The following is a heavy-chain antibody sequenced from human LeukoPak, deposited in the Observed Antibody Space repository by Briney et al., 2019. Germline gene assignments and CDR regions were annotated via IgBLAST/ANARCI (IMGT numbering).Heavy chain of an antibody. V-gene: IGHV6-1*01. CDR2: TYYGSKWYN. CDR3: AGQKNGWIDY. D-gene: IGHD6-19*01. CDR1: GDSVSSNSAA. J-gene: IGHJ4*02. Sequence: SQTLSLTSAISGDSVSSNSAAWSWIRQSPSRGLEWLGRTYYGSKWYNDYAVSMRGRIIINPDTSKNHFFLQLNSVTPEDTGIYYCAGQKNGWIDYWGQGTLVTVSS.